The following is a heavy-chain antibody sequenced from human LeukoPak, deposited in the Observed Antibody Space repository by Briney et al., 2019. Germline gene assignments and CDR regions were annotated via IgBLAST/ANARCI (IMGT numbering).Heavy chain of an antibody. CDR2: IHYSGST. CDR1: GXSISNYY. D-gene: IGHD4-23*01. J-gene: IGHJ4*02. V-gene: IGHV4-59*08. CDR3: ARDYGGPPSY. Sequence: PLETLSLTCTVSGXSISNYYWSWIRQSPGKGLEWIGYIHYSGSTHYNPSLKSRVTMSVDTSKDQVSLKLSSVTAADTAVYYCARDYGGPPSYWGQGTLVTVSS.